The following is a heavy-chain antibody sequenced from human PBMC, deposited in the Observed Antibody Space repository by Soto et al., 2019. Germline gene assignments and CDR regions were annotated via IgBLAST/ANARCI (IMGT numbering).Heavy chain of an antibody. D-gene: IGHD1-26*01. CDR2: IYYSGST. CDR1: GGSISSGGYY. V-gene: IGHV4-31*02. J-gene: IGHJ4*02. CDR3: ARVASGSYYDL. Sequence: SETLSLTCTVSGGSISSGGYYWSWIRQHPGKGLEWIGYIYYSGSTYYNPSLKSRVTISVDTSKNQFSLKLSSVTAADTAVYYCARVASGSYYDLWGQGTLVTVSS.